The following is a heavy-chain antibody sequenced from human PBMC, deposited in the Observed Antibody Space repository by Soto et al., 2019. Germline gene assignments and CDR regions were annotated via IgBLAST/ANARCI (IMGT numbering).Heavy chain of an antibody. V-gene: IGHV3-33*01. CDR3: ARGHDSSGYYEFDP. CDR2: IWYDGSNK. CDR1: GFTFSSYG. J-gene: IGHJ5*02. Sequence: PGGSLRLSCAASGFTFSSYGMHWVRQAPGKGLEWVAVIWYDGSNKYYADSVKGRFTISRDNSKNTLYLQMNSLRAEDTAVYYCARGHDSSGYYEFDPWGQGTLVTVSS. D-gene: IGHD3-22*01.